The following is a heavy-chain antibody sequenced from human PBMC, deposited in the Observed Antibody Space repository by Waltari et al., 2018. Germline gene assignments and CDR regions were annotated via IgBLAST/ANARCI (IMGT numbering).Heavy chain of an antibody. Sequence: EVQLVQSGAEVKKPGESLKISCKGSGYSFTSYWIGWVRQMPGKGLEGMGIIYPGDSDTRYSPSFQGQVTISADKSISTAYLQWSSLKASDTAMYYCARLNIPRRITMIVVANNWFDPWGQGTLVTVSS. D-gene: IGHD3-22*01. CDR3: ARLNIPRRITMIVVANNWFDP. V-gene: IGHV5-51*03. CDR2: IYPGDSDT. CDR1: GYSFTSYW. J-gene: IGHJ5*02.